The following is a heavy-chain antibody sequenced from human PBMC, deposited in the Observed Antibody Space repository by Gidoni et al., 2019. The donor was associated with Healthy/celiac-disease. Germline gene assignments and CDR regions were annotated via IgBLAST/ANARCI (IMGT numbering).Heavy chain of an antibody. D-gene: IGHD5-18*01. J-gene: IGHJ4*02. CDR1: GYTFTSCG. CDR3: ARDIGDSYCLISGLEPFDY. V-gene: IGHV1-18*04. Sequence: QVQLVQSGAEVKKPGASVKVSCTASGYTFTSCGISWVRQAPGQGLEWMGWISAYNGNTNYAQKLQGRVTITTDTSTSTAYMALRSLRSDDTAVYYWARDIGDSYCLISGLEPFDYWGQGTLVTVSS. CDR2: ISAYNGNT.